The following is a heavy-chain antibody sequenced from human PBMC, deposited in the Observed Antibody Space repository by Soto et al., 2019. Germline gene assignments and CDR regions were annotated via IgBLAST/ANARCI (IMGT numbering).Heavy chain of an antibody. CDR3: ARDRPNSGFDY. CDR2: IWYDGSNK. D-gene: IGHD7-27*01. J-gene: IGHJ4*02. Sequence: QVQLVESGGGVVQPGRSLRLSCAASGFTFNSYGMHWVRQAPGKGLEWVAVIWYDGSNKYYGDSVKGRFTISRDNSKNTLYLQMNSLRAEDTAVYYCARDRPNSGFDYWGLGTLVTVSS. CDR1: GFTFNSYG. V-gene: IGHV3-33*01.